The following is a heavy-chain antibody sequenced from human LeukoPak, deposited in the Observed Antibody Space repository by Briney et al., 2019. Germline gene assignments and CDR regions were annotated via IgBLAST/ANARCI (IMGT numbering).Heavy chain of an antibody. V-gene: IGHV1-18*01. Sequence: ASVKVSCKASGYTFINYRITWARQAPGQGLEWMGWISAYNGNTNYAQKFQGRVTMTTDTSTSTAYMELRSLRSDDTAVYYCAIDKVSTPTTLAFDPWGQGTLVTVSS. J-gene: IGHJ5*02. CDR3: AIDKVSTPTTLAFDP. CDR1: GYTFINYR. CDR2: ISAYNGNT. D-gene: IGHD5/OR15-5a*01.